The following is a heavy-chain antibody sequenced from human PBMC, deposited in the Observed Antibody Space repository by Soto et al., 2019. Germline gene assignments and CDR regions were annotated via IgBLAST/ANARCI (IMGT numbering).Heavy chain of an antibody. V-gene: IGHV3-74*01. J-gene: IGHJ3*02. CDR3: ARDFGEVGSTAAFDI. CDR1: GFSFSSFW. CDR2: IHNDGSRT. D-gene: IGHD1-26*01. Sequence: LRLSCAASGFSFSSFWMHWARQAPGKGLVWVAHIHNDGSRTSYADSVKGRFTISRDNAKNTLYLQMNSLRAEDTAMYYCARDFGEVGSTAAFDIWGQGTMVTV.